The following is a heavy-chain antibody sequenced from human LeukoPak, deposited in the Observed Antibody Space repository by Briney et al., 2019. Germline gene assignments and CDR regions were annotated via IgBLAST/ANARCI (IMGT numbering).Heavy chain of an antibody. CDR2: MPYDGSNT. J-gene: IGHJ4*02. V-gene: IGHV3-30*02. D-gene: IGHD6-19*01. CDR1: GFTFSSYE. CDR3: AKEMGQWMATDY. Sequence: GGSLRLSCAASGFTFSSYEMNWVRQAPGKGLEWVAFMPYDGSNTYYVDSVKGRFTISRDNSKNTLFLQMNSLRAEDTAVYHCAKEMGQWMATDYWGQGTLVTVSS.